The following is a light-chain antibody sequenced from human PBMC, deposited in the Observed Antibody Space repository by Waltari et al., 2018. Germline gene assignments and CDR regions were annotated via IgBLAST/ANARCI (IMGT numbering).Light chain of an antibody. CDR1: NIGRKS. J-gene: IGLJ2*01. V-gene: IGLV3-21*04. CDR3: LVWHSTTDHHGV. CDR2: YDS. Sequence: SYVVTQSPSVSVAPGETARITCGGDNIGRKSVHLNQQRPGQAPVLVISYDSDRPSGIPERFSGSNSGNTATLTISWVEADDEADYYCLVWHSTTDHHGVFGGGTKLTVL.